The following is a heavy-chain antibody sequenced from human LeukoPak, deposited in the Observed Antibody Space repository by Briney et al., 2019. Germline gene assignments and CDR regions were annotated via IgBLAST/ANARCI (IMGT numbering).Heavy chain of an antibody. CDR1: GGSISSGDHY. CDR2: IYYSGST. J-gene: IGHJ5*02. Sequence: SETLSLTCSVSGGSISSGDHYWSWIRQAPGKGLEWIGNIYYSGSTNYNASFKSRITISVDTSRNQFSLKLTSVTAADTAVYFCARDSALLWFGELDSWGQGTVVTVSS. CDR3: ARDSALLWFGELDS. D-gene: IGHD3-10*01. V-gene: IGHV4-30-4*01.